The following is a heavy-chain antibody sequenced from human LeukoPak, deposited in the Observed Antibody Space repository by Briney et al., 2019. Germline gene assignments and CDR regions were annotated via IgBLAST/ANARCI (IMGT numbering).Heavy chain of an antibody. J-gene: IGHJ4*02. V-gene: IGHV3-21*01. CDR1: GFTFSSYS. CDR2: ISSSSSYT. Sequence: GGSLRLSCAASGFTFSSYSMNWVRQAPGKGLEWVSSISSSSSYTYYADSVKGRFTISRDNAKNSLYLQMNSLRAEDTAVYYCAAQIPRFDYWGQGTLVTVSS. D-gene: IGHD2-21*01. CDR3: AAQIPRFDY.